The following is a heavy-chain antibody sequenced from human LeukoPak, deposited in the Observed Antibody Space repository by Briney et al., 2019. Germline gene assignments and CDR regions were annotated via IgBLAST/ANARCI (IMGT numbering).Heavy chain of an antibody. Sequence: GSLSLSCAASGFTFSSYGMHWVRQAPGKGLEWVAVIWYDGSNKYYADSVKGRFTISRDNSKNTLYLQMNSLRAEDTAVYYCARDSVTRYDFWSGYYRGNWFDPWGQGTLVTVSS. V-gene: IGHV3-33*01. CDR2: IWYDGSNK. CDR3: ARDSVTRYDFWSGYYRGNWFDP. D-gene: IGHD3-3*01. J-gene: IGHJ5*02. CDR1: GFTFSSYG.